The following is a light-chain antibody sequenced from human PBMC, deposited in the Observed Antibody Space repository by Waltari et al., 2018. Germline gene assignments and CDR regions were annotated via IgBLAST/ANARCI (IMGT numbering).Light chain of an antibody. CDR3: QQYDSYVYT. CDR2: DAS. V-gene: IGKV1-5*01. Sequence: DIQMTQSPSTLSASVRDTVPITCRASQSFSSCLAWYQQKAGKAPTVLIYDASDLESGVPSRFSGSGSDTEFTLTISNLQPDDFATYYCQQYDSYVYTFGQGTKLEIK. CDR1: QSFSSC. J-gene: IGKJ2*01.